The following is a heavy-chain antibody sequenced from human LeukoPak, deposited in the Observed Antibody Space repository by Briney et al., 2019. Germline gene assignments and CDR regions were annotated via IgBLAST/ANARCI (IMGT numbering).Heavy chain of an antibody. CDR3: ARVQLVDYYYYSYMDV. J-gene: IGHJ6*03. D-gene: IGHD6-6*01. Sequence: PGRSLRLSCAASGFTFDDYAMHWVRQAPGKGLEWVSGISWNGGSTGYADSVKGRFTISRDNAKNSLYLQMNSLRAEDTALYYCARVQLVDYYYYSYMDVWGKGTTVTVSS. CDR1: GFTFDDYA. V-gene: IGHV3-9*01. CDR2: ISWNGGST.